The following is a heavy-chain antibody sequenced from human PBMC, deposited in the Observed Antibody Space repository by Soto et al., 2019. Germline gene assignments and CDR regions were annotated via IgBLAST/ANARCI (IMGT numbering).Heavy chain of an antibody. D-gene: IGHD2-15*01. CDR3: THRPSFCSVGNCYSGFDY. CDR1: GFSLSTSGVG. J-gene: IGHJ4*02. V-gene: IGHV2-5*02. CDR2: IYWEDDK. Sequence: QITLKESGPTLVKPTQTLTLTCTFSGFSLSTSGVGVGWIRQPPGKALEWLALIYWEDDKRYSPSLKSRLTLTKDTSKNQVVLTMTNMDPVDTATYYCTHRPSFCSVGNCYSGFDYWGQGTLVTVSS.